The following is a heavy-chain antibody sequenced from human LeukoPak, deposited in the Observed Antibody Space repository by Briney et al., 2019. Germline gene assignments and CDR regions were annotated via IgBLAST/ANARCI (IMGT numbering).Heavy chain of an antibody. J-gene: IGHJ4*02. CDR1: GGSFSGYY. V-gene: IGHV4-34*01. CDR3: ARTRDYEGSGYYGY. Sequence: SETLSLTCAVYGGSFSGYYWSWIRQPPGKGLEWIGEINHSGSTNYNPSLKSRVTISVDKSKNQFSLKLSSVTAADTAVYYCARTRDYEGSGYYGYWGQGTLVTVSS. D-gene: IGHD3-22*01. CDR2: INHSGST.